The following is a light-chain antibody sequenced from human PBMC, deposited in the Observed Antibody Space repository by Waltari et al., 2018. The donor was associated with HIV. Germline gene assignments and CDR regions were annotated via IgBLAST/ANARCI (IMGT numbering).Light chain of an antibody. CDR1: KLGAIY. J-gene: IGLJ2*01. CDR3: QARDNNTVV. Sequence: SFELTQPPSVSVSPGQTAIITCSGEKLGAIYICWYQHRPGQSPKLVIYQDDRRPSGIPERFSGSNSGNTATLTISGTQAMDEDDYYCQARDNNTVVFGGGTKLIVL. CDR2: QDD. V-gene: IGLV3-1*01.